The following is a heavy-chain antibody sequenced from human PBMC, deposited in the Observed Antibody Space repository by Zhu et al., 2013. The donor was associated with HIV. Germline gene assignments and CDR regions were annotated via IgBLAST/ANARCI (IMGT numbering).Heavy chain of an antibody. V-gene: IGHV1-69*01. CDR3: ARDRAYSSSQTLHYPLNWFDP. D-gene: IGHD6-13*01. CDR2: IIPIFGTA. Sequence: QVQLVQSGAEVKKPGSSVKVSCKASGGTFSSYAISWVRQAPGQGLEWMGGIIPIFGTANYAQKFQGRVTITADESTSTAYMELSSLRSEDTAVYYCARDRAYSSSQTLHYPLNWFDPLGPGNPGPPSPQ. J-gene: IGHJ5*02. CDR1: GGTFSSYA.